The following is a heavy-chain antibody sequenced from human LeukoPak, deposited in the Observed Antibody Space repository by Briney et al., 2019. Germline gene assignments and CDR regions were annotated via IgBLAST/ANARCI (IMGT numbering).Heavy chain of an antibody. CDR2: IYYSGST. Sequence: SQTLSLTCTVSGGSISSGGYYWSWIRQHPGKGLEWIGYIYYSGSTYYNPSLKGRVTISVDTSKNQFSLKLSSVTAADTAVYYCARGPFSRSSGGVWYFDLWGRGTLVTVSS. CDR3: ARGPFSRSSGGVWYFDL. J-gene: IGHJ2*01. V-gene: IGHV4-31*03. D-gene: IGHD6-6*01. CDR1: GGSISSGGYY.